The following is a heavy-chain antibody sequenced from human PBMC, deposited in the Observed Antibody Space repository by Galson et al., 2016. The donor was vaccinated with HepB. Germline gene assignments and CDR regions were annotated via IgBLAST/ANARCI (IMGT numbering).Heavy chain of an antibody. CDR2: IHPGDSDT. D-gene: IGHD1-14*01. Sequence: QSGAEVKQPGESLQISCKTSGSNFNIYWIAWVRQMPGTGPEWMGIIHPGDSDTRYSPSFQGQVTISADKSIGTAYLQWSSLKAPDTAMFYCARVCCPPHRDRYYYGMDVWGQGTTVTVSS. CDR3: ARVCCPPHRDRYYYGMDV. J-gene: IGHJ6*02. V-gene: IGHV5-51*01. CDR1: GSNFNIYW.